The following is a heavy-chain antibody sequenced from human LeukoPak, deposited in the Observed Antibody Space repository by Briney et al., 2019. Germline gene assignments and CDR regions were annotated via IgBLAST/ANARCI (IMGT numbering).Heavy chain of an antibody. CDR3: ASSRNVDQFDI. J-gene: IGHJ3*02. Sequence: SETLSLTCTVSGASISSGFYYWGWIRQHPGQGLEWIGSIYYSGSTYYNSSLKSRLTISTDTSKNQFSLKPTSVTAADTAVYFCASSRNVDQFDIWGQGTMVTVSS. CDR1: GASISSGFYY. CDR2: IYYSGST. V-gene: IGHV4-31*03. D-gene: IGHD3/OR15-3a*01.